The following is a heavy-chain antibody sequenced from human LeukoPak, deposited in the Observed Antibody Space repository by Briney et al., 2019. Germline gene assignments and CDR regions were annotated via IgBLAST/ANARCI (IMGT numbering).Heavy chain of an antibody. V-gene: IGHV3-7*01. CDR3: ARDEGDCSSTSCPFYYFNY. J-gene: IGHJ4*02. Sequence: GGSLRLSCAASGFTFISYAMSWVRQAPGKGLEWVANIKQVGSEKYYVDSVKGRFTISRDNAKKSLYLQMNTLRAEDTAIYYCARDEGDCSSTSCPFYYFNYWGQGTLVTVSS. D-gene: IGHD2-2*01. CDR1: GFTFISYA. CDR2: IKQVGSEK.